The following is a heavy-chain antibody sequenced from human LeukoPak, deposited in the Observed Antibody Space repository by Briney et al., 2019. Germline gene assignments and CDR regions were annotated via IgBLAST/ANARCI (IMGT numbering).Heavy chain of an antibody. CDR1: GDSISNSHW. Sequence: PSETLSLTCAVSGDSISNSHWWSWVRQPPGKGLEWIGVIYLSGDADYNPSLKSRVTMSVDTSKNQFSLKLSSVTAADTAVYYCVISSGYYTYDYWGQGTLVTVSS. V-gene: IGHV4-4*02. J-gene: IGHJ4*02. D-gene: IGHD3-22*01. CDR3: VISSGYYTYDY. CDR2: IYLSGDA.